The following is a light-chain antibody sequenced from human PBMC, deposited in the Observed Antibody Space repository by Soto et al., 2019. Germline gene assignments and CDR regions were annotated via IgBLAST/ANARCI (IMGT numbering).Light chain of an antibody. J-gene: IGLJ2*01. CDR1: SSDVGGYNY. Sequence: QSALTQPRSVSGSPGQSVTISCTGTSSDVGGYNYVSWYQQHPGKAPKLMIYDVSKRPSGVPDRFSGSKSGNTASLTVSGLQAEDEADYYCNSYAGTNNLGVFGGGTKLTVL. V-gene: IGLV2-11*01. CDR2: DVS. CDR3: NSYAGTNNLGV.